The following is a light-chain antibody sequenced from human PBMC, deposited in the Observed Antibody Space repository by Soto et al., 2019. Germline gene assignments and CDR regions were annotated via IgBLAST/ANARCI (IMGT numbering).Light chain of an antibody. Sequence: QSALTQPASVSGSPGQSITISCTGTSSDVGGYNFVSWYQQHPGKAPKLMLYNVYDRPSGISHRFSGSRSGNTASLTISGLQAEDEPHYYCNSYTSSSTLVFGGGTKLTVL. V-gene: IGLV2-14*03. CDR1: SSDVGGYNF. CDR2: NVY. CDR3: NSYTSSSTLV. J-gene: IGLJ2*01.